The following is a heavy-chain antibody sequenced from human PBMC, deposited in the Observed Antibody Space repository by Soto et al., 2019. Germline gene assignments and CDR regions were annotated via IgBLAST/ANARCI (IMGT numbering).Heavy chain of an antibody. CDR2: IFSNDEK. Sequence: QVTLKESGPVLVKPTETLTLTCTVSGFSLSNARMGVTWIRQPPGKALEWLAHIFSNDEKSYSTSLKSRLTIAKHTSKSQVVLTTTNMDPVDTATYYCARHGRGVGARPLDYWGQGTLVTVSS. CDR3: ARHGRGVGARPLDY. D-gene: IGHD1-26*01. J-gene: IGHJ4*02. CDR1: GFSLSNARMG. V-gene: IGHV2-26*01.